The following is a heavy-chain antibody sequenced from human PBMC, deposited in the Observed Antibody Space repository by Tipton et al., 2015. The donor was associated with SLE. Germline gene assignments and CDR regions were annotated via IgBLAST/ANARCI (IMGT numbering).Heavy chain of an antibody. CDR2: IYHSGST. Sequence: TLSLTCTVSGGSVSSGSYYWSWIRQPPGKGLEWIGSIYHSGSTYYNPSLKSRVTISVDTSKNQFSPKLSSVTAADTAVYYCARDLYYYDSSGYSPFDYWGQGTLVTVSS. V-gene: IGHV4-39*07. J-gene: IGHJ4*02. D-gene: IGHD3-22*01. CDR1: GGSVSSGSYY. CDR3: ARDLYYYDSSGYSPFDY.